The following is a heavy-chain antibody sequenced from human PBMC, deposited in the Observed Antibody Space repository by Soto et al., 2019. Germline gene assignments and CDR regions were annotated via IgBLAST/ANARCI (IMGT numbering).Heavy chain of an antibody. CDR1: GYTFTSYY. V-gene: IGHV1-46*01. CDR2: INPSGGST. Sequence: QVQLVQSGAEVKKPGASVKVSCKASGYTFTSYYMHCVRQAPGQGLEWMGMINPSGGSTSYAQKYQGRVTKSRVTSTGTVYMDLSSLRSEDTAVYYCALSYYDQTGYYGMDVWGQGTTVTVSS. D-gene: IGHD3-22*01. J-gene: IGHJ6*02. CDR3: ALSYYDQTGYYGMDV.